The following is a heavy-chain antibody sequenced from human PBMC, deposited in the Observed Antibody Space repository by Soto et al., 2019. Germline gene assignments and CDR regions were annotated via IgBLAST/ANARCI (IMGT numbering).Heavy chain of an antibody. CDR1: GFSFSTYE. V-gene: IGHV3-48*03. J-gene: IGHJ3*02. D-gene: IGHD3-10*01. CDR3: APRKSGSFNIGAFDI. Sequence: RLSCAASGFSFSTYEMNWVRQAPGKGLEWVSYISKNGIDIYYADPVKGRFTISRDNANNSLFLQMNSLRAEDTAVYYCAPRKSGSFNIGAFDIWGQGTMVTVAS. CDR2: ISKNGIDI.